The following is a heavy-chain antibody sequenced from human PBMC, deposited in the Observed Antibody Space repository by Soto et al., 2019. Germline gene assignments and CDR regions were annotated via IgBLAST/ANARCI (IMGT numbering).Heavy chain of an antibody. CDR3: EWFGDHNNWFDP. CDR2: IIPILGIA. V-gene: IGHV1-69*02. Sequence: GASVEVSCKASGGTFSSYTISWVRQAPGQGLEWMGRIIPILGIANYAQKFQGRVTITADKSTSTAYMELSSLRSEDTAVYYCEWFGDHNNWFDPWGQGTLVTVSS. CDR1: GGTFSSYT. J-gene: IGHJ5*02. D-gene: IGHD3-10*01.